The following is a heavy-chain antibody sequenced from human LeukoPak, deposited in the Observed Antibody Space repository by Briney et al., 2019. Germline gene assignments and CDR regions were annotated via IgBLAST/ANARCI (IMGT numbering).Heavy chain of an antibody. V-gene: IGHV4-34*01. CDR3: ARAGSGTIVVVPAAKSTSALDY. J-gene: IGHJ4*02. D-gene: IGHD2-2*01. Sequence: SETLSLTCAVYGGSFSGYYWSWIRQPPGKGLEWIGEINHSGSTNYNPSLKSRVTISVDTSKNQFSLKLSSVTAADTAVYYCARAGSGTIVVVPAAKSTSALDYWGQGILVTVSS. CDR1: GGSFSGYY. CDR2: INHSGST.